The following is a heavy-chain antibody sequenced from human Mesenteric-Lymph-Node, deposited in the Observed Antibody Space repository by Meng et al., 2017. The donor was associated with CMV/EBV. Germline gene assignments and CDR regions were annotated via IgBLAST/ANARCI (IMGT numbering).Heavy chain of an antibody. J-gene: IGHJ5*02. CDR1: GDSITNHY. Sequence: SETLSLTCTVSGDSITNHYWSWVRQPPGKGLEWIGYIHYTGTTSSSPSLKGRVTISVDTSRNQVSLKLSSVTAADTAVYYCARDSLGYCSSTSCWYNWFDPWGQGTLVTVSS. V-gene: IGHV4-59*11. CDR2: IHYTGTT. CDR3: ARDSLGYCSSTSCWYNWFDP. D-gene: IGHD2-2*01.